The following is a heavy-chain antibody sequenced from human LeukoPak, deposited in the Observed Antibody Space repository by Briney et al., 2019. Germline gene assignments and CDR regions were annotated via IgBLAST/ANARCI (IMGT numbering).Heavy chain of an antibody. V-gene: IGHV1-8*02. J-gene: IGHJ5*02. CDR3: ARVGGAAVAGTWCDWFDP. Sequence: ASVKVSCKASGGTFSSYDINWVRQATGQGLEWMGWMNPNSGNTGYAQKFQGRVTMTRNTSISTAYMELSSLRSEDTAVYYCARVGGAAVAGTWCDWFDPWGQGTLVTVSS. CDR1: GGTFSSYD. D-gene: IGHD6-19*01. CDR2: MNPNSGNT.